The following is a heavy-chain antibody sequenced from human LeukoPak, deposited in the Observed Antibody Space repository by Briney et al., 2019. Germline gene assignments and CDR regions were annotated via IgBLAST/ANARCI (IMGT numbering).Heavy chain of an antibody. V-gene: IGHV4-39*07. CDR2: IYYSGST. CDR1: GGSISSSSYY. J-gene: IGHJ4*02. CDR3: ARVGYSGYDYDY. Sequence: SETLSLTCTVSGGSISSSSYYWGWIRQPPGKGLEWIGSIYYSGSTYYNPSLKSRVTISVDTSKNQFSLKLSSVTAADTAVYYCARVGYSGYDYDYWGQGTLVTVSS. D-gene: IGHD5-12*01.